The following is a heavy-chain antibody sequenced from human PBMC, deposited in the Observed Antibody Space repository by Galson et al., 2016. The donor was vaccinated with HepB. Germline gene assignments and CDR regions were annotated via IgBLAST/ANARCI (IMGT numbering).Heavy chain of an antibody. J-gene: IGHJ5*01. CDR2: IVGSGGDT. D-gene: IGHD6-19*01. V-gene: IGHV3-23*01. CDR1: GFPFSGYS. Sequence: SLRLSCAASGFPFSGYSMTWVRQAPGKGLEWVAAIVGSGGDTDYAGSVEGRFTISRDNSKNTLYRQMNSLRAEDTAVYYCAKRAYISSGWFDYWGQGTLVTVSS. CDR3: AKRAYISSGWFDY.